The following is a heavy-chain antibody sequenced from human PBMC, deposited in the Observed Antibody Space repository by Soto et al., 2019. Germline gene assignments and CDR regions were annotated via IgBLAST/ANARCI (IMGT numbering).Heavy chain of an antibody. CDR2: ISYSGST. V-gene: IGHV4-30-4*01. CDR1: GGSISSGDYY. D-gene: IGHD2-15*01. Sequence: QVQLQESGPGLVKPSQTLSLTCTVSGGSISSGDYYWSWIRQPPGKGLEWIGYISYSGSTYYNPSLTSRVTIAVDTSTNQFSLKLRSVTAADTAVYHCARDWGRLLTEPGYGMDVLGQDTTIIVSS. CDR3: ARDWGRLLTEPGYGMDV. J-gene: IGHJ6*02.